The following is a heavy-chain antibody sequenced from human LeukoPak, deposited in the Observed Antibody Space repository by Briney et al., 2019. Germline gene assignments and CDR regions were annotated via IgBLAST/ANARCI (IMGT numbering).Heavy chain of an antibody. J-gene: IGHJ5*02. Sequence: SETLSLTCTVSGGSISSSGSYWGWIRQPPGKGLEWIGSIYYSGNTYNPSLKSRVTISVDTSKNQFSLNLTSVNAADTAVYYCARVMAARREDLNWFDPWGQGTLVTVSS. CDR1: GGSISSSGSY. CDR3: ARVMAARREDLNWFDP. D-gene: IGHD6-6*01. CDR2: IYYSGNT. V-gene: IGHV4-39*07.